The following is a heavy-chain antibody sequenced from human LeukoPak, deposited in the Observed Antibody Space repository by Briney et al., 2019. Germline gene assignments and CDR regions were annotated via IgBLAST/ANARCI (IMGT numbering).Heavy chain of an antibody. J-gene: IGHJ3*02. V-gene: IGHV3-21*01. Sequence: GGSLRLSCAASGFTFSTYSMNWVRQAPGKGLEWVSSIGGSSTSIYYADSVKGRFTISRDNAKSSLYLRMNSLRAEDAAVYYCARELGGDYGEAFDIWGQGTMVTVSS. CDR1: GFTFSTYS. CDR3: ARELGGDYGEAFDI. D-gene: IGHD4-17*01. CDR2: IGGSSTSI.